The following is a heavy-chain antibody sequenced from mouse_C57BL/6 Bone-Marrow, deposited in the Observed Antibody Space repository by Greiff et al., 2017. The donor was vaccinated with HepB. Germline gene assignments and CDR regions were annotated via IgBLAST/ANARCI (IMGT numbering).Heavy chain of an antibody. CDR1: GFTFSSYA. CDR3: AREGVTTDY. CDR2: ISDGGSYT. J-gene: IGHJ2*01. Sequence: EVQRVESGGGLVKPGGSLKLSCAASGFTFSSYAMSWVRQTPEKRLEWVATISDGGSYTYYPDNVKGRFTISRDNAKNNLYLQMSHLKSEDTAMYYCAREGVTTDYWGQGTTLTVSS. V-gene: IGHV5-4*01. D-gene: IGHD2-2*01.